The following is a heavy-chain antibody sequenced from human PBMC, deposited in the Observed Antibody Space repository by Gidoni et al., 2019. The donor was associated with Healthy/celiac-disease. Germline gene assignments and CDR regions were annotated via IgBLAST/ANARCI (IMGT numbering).Heavy chain of an antibody. V-gene: IGHV1-2*02. CDR2: INPNSGGT. J-gene: IGHJ6*02. CDR1: GYTFTGYY. CDR3: ARDESSWYSYYYYGMDV. D-gene: IGHD6-13*01. Sequence: QVQLVQSGAEVKKPGASVKVSCKASGYTFTGYYMHGVRQAPGQGLEWMGWINPNSGGTNYAQKFQGRVTMTRDTSISTAYMELSRLRSDDTAVYYCARDESSWYSYYYYGMDVWGQGTTVTVSS.